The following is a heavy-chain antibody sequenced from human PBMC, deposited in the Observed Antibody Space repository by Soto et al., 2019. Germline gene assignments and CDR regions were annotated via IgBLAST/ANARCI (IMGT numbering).Heavy chain of an antibody. J-gene: IGHJ4*02. V-gene: IGHV3-23*01. D-gene: IGHD6-6*01. CDR1: GFTFSSYA. CDR3: AKTLNRGYSRSLLDY. CDR2: ISGSGGST. Sequence: PGGSLRLSCAASGFTFSSYAMSWVRQAPGKGLEWVSAISGSGGSTYYADSVKGRFTISRDNSKNTLYLQMNSLRAEDTAVYYCAKTLNRGYSRSLLDYWGQGSLVIVSS.